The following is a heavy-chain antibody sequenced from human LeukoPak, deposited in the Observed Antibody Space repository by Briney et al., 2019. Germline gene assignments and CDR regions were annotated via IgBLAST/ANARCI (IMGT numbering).Heavy chain of an antibody. CDR2: IYYSGST. Sequence: SSETLSLTCAVSGYSISSSNWWGWIRQPPGKGLEWIGYIYYSGSTYYNPSLKSRVTMSVDTSKNQFSLKLSSVTAVDTAVYYCARVSYAHSSSPGDYWGQGTLVTVSS. D-gene: IGHD6-13*01. V-gene: IGHV4-28*03. CDR1: GYSISSSNW. CDR3: ARVSYAHSSSPGDY. J-gene: IGHJ4*02.